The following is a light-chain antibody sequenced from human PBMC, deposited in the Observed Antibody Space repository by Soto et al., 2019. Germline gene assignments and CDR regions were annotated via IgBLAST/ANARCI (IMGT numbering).Light chain of an antibody. V-gene: IGLV2-11*01. CDR2: DVS. Sequence: QSVLTQPRSVSGSPGQSVTISCSGTSSDVGGYNYVSWYQQHPGKAPKLMIYDVSKRPSGVPDRFSGSKSGNTASLTISGHQAEDEADYYCCSYAGSYTWVFGGGTKLNVL. CDR3: CSYAGSYTWV. CDR1: SSDVGGYNY. J-gene: IGLJ2*01.